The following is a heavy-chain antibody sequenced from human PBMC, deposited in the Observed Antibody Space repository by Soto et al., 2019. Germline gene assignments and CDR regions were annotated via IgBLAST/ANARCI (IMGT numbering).Heavy chain of an antibody. Sequence: SETLSLTCSVSGGSISTYYWSWIRQPAGKGLEWIGRVYSSRNTNYNPSLNSRVTMSVDTSKNQFSLKLSSVTAADTAVYYCARRGSSIAARSSWFDPWGQGTLVTVSS. V-gene: IGHV4-4*07. CDR3: ARRGSSIAARSSWFDP. CDR1: GGSISTYY. CDR2: VYSSRNT. D-gene: IGHD6-6*01. J-gene: IGHJ5*02.